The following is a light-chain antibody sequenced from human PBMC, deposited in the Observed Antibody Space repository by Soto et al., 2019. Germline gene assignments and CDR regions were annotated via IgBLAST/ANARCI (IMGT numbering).Light chain of an antibody. V-gene: IGLV2-11*01. CDR3: CSYAGKSTYTWV. Sequence: QSVLTQPRSVSGSPGRSVSISCTGTSSDVGGYDYVSWYQQHPGKAPKLLIYDVNKRPSGVPDRFSGSKSGNTASLTVSGVQAEDEADYYCCSYAGKSTYTWVFGGGTKVTGL. J-gene: IGLJ3*02. CDR2: DVN. CDR1: SSDVGGYDY.